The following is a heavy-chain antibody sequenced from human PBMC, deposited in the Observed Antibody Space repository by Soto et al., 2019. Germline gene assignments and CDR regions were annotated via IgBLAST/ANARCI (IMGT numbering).Heavy chain of an antibody. CDR2: IIPIFRTA. V-gene: IGHV1-69*15. Sequence: QVQLVQSGAEVLKPGSSVKVSCKASGDTFVTFAISWVRQAPGQGLEWMGRIIPIFRTADYGQKFQGRVTITADVSTSTAYMELSILRSEYTALYYCAIDEFREQLGGNYYYALDVWGQGTTVRVS. CDR1: GDTFVTFA. D-gene: IGHD1-1*01. J-gene: IGHJ6*02. CDR3: AIDEFREQLGGNYYYALDV.